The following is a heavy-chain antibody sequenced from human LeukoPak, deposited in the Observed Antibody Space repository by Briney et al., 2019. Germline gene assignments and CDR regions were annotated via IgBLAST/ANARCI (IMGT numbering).Heavy chain of an antibody. Sequence: PGGSLRLSCAASGFTLSSYGMHWVRQAPGKGLEWVAVISYDGSNKYYADSVKGRFTISRDNSKNTLYLQMNSLRAEDTAVYYCAWGPKYYDFWSGYSPLSYWGQGTLVTVSS. J-gene: IGHJ4*02. CDR3: AWGPKYYDFWSGYSPLSY. CDR1: GFTLSSYG. V-gene: IGHV3-30*03. D-gene: IGHD3-3*01. CDR2: ISYDGSNK.